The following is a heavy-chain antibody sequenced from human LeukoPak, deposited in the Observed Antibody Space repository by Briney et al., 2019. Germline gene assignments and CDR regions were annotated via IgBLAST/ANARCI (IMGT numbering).Heavy chain of an antibody. Sequence: GGSLRLSCAASGFTFSSYAMHWVRQAPGKGLEWVAVISYDGSNKYYADSVKGRFTISRDNSKNTLYLQMNSLRAEDTAVYYCARGPKAVAGFDYYYYMDVWGKGTTVTVSS. J-gene: IGHJ6*03. CDR3: ARGPKAVAGFDYYYYMDV. V-gene: IGHV3-30*04. CDR2: ISYDGSNK. D-gene: IGHD6-19*01. CDR1: GFTFSSYA.